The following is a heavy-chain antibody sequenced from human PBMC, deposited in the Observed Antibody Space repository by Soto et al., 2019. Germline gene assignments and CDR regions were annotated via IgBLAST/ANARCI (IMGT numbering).Heavy chain of an antibody. CDR1: GYSFTSYW. CDR3: ESRCVPAADVCAFDI. J-gene: IGHJ3*02. D-gene: IGHD2-2*01. V-gene: IGHV5-51*01. CDR2: IYPGDSDT. Sequence: PGESLKISCKGSGYSFTSYWIGWERQMPGKGLEWMGIIYPGDSDTRYSPSFQGQVTISADKSISTAYLQWSSLKASDTAMYYCESRCVPAADVCAFDIWGQGTMVTVS.